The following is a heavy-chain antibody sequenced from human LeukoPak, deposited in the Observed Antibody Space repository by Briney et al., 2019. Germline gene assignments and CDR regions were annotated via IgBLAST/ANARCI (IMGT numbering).Heavy chain of an antibody. CDR1: GGSISSYY. J-gene: IGHJ6*02. CDR3: ASMTDYYDSSGIGMDV. Sequence: SETLSLTCTVSGGSISSYYWSWIRQPPGKGLEWIGYIYYSGSTNYNPSLKSRVTISVDTSKNQFSLKLSSVTAADTAVYYRASMTDYYDSSGIGMDVWGQGTTVTVSS. CDR2: IYYSGST. D-gene: IGHD3-22*01. V-gene: IGHV4-59*08.